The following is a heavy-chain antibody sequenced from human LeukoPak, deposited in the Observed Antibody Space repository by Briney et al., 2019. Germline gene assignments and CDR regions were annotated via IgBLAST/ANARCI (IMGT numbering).Heavy chain of an antibody. J-gene: IGHJ3*02. CDR1: GFTFSSYS. Sequence: GGSLRLSCAASGFTFSSYSMNWVRQAPGKGLEWVSYISSSSSTIYYADSVKGRFTISRDNAKSSLYLQMNSLRAEDTAVYYCARVWYSSAPGGAFDIWGQGTMVTVSS. D-gene: IGHD6-19*01. CDR3: ARVWYSSAPGGAFDI. CDR2: ISSSSSTI. V-gene: IGHV3-48*04.